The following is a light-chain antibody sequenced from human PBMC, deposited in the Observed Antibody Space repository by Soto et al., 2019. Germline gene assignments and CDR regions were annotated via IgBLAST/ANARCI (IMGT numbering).Light chain of an antibody. V-gene: IGKV1-39*01. CDR3: QQTYNTPFT. Sequence: DIQMTQSPSSLSASVGDRVTITCRASQIIGNYLNWYQQKPGKAPKFLIYAASTLQSGVPSRFSGSGSGTDFTLTINSMQPEDFATYYCQQTYNTPFTFGPGTKVDIK. CDR1: QIIGNY. CDR2: AAS. J-gene: IGKJ3*01.